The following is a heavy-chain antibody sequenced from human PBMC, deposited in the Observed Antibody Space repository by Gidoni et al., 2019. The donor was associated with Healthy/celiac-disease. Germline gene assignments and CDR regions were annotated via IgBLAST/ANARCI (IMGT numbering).Heavy chain of an antibody. CDR3: AKVYKRGYDGPIDY. Sequence: EVQLLESGGGLVQPGGSLRLSCAASGFTFSSDDMSWVRQAPGKGLGWGSAISGSVGSTYYADSVESRLTISRDNSKNTLYLQMNSLRAEDTAVYYCAKVYKRGYDGPIDYWGQGTLVTVSS. V-gene: IGHV3-23*01. J-gene: IGHJ4*02. D-gene: IGHD6-13*01. CDR1: GFTFSSDD. CDR2: ISGSVGST.